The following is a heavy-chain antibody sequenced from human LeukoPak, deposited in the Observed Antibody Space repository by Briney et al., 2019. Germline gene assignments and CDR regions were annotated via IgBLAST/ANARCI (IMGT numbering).Heavy chain of an antibody. V-gene: IGHV5-51*01. CDR3: ARLVRGCSGGSCYSSASDY. CDR1: GYIFTTYW. J-gene: IGHJ4*02. D-gene: IGHD2-15*01. CDR2: IYPGDSDT. Sequence: GESLKISCEGSGYIFTTYWIGWVRQMPGKGLEWMGIIYPGDSDTRYSPSFQGQVTISADKSITTAYLQWSSLKASDTAMYYCARLVRGCSGGSCYSSASDYWGQGTLVTVSS.